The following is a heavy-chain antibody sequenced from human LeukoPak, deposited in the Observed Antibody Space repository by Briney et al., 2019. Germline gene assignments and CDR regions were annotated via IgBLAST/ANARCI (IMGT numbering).Heavy chain of an antibody. CDR3: ARDRIEDYYYGMDV. D-gene: IGHD2-15*01. Sequence: PGVSLGLSCAASGFTFSSYEMNWVRQAPGTGLEWVSYISSSSTIYYAHSVRGRFTISRDNAKNTMYLQMNSLRAEDTAVYYCARDRIEDYYYGMDVWGQGTTVTVSS. V-gene: IGHV3-48*03. CDR2: ISSSSTI. CDR1: GFTFSSYE. J-gene: IGHJ6*02.